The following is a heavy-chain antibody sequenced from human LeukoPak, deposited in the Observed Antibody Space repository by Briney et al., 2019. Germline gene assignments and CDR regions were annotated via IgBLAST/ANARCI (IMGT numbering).Heavy chain of an antibody. D-gene: IGHD3-22*01. CDR3: ARGPYSYDSSGAFDI. CDR2: ISSSGST. V-gene: IGHV4-61*02. CDR1: GDSISSGDYY. Sequence: TSETLSLTCTVSGDSISSGDYYWSWIRQPAGKGLEWIGRISSSGSTNYNPSLKSRVTMSVDTSKNQFSLKLSSVTAADTAVYFCARGPYSYDSSGAFDIWGQGTMVTVSS. J-gene: IGHJ3*02.